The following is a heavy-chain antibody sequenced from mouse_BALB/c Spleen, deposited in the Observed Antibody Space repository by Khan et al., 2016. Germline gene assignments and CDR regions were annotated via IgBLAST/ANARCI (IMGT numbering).Heavy chain of an antibody. CDR3: VRPFYDGYYGFAY. J-gene: IGHJ3*01. D-gene: IGHD2-3*01. CDR1: GFNIKDTY. Sequence: VQLQQSGPEFVKPGDSVKLSCTASGFNIKDTYIHWVQQRPEQGLEWLGGIDPANGNTKFEPQFQGKATITTDTTSNTAYLQLSSLTSEDTAVYYCVRPFYDGYYGFAYWGQGTLVTVSA. V-gene: IGHV14-3*02. CDR2: IDPANGNT.